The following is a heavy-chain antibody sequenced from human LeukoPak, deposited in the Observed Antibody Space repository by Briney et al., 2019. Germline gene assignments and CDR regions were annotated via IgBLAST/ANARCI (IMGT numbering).Heavy chain of an antibody. CDR2: ISGSGGST. V-gene: IGHV3-23*01. J-gene: IGHJ4*02. D-gene: IGHD6-13*01. CDR3: ASGRGSSSWFDFDY. Sequence: PGGSLRLSCAASGFTFSSYAMSWVRQSPGKGLEWVSAISGSGGSTYYADSVKGRFTISRDNSKNTLYLQMNSLRAEDTAVYYCASGRGSSSWFDFDYWGQGTLATVSS. CDR1: GFTFSSYA.